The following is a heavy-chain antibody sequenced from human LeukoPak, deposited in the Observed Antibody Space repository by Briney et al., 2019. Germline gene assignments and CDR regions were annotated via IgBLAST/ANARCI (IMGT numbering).Heavy chain of an antibody. CDR3: ARGLARRRLDH. CDR1: GFTVSSNY. V-gene: IGHV3-53*01. J-gene: IGHJ4*02. CDR2: IYSGGTT. Sequence: PGGSLRLSCAASGFTVSSNYMSWVRQAPGKGLEWVSVIYSGGTTDYVDSVKGRFTISRGNSKNTVYLQMNSLRAEDTAVYYCARGLARRRLDHWGQGTLVTVSS. D-gene: IGHD6-19*01.